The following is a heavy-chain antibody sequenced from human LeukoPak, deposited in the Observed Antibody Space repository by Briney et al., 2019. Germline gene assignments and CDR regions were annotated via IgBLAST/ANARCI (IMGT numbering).Heavy chain of an antibody. J-gene: IGHJ3*02. CDR3: AKDLGYCSGGSCYSDAFDI. V-gene: IGHV3-23*01. CDR1: GFTFSSYA. Sequence: GGSLRLSCAASGFTFSSYAMSWVRQAPGKELEWVSAISGSGGSTYYADSVKGRFTISRDNSKNTLYLQMNSLRAEDTAVYYCAKDLGYCSGGSCYSDAFDIWGQGTMVTVSS. CDR2: ISGSGGST. D-gene: IGHD2-15*01.